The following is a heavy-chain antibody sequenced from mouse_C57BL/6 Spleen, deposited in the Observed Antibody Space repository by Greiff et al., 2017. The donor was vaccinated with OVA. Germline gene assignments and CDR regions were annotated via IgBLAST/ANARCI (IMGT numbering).Heavy chain of an antibody. CDR1: GYTFTSYW. D-gene: IGHD2-12*01. CDR2: INPNNGGT. Sequence: VHVKQSGAELVKPGASVKISCKASGYTFTSYWMNWVKQRPGKGLEWIGQINPNNGGTNYNEKFKGKATLTVDNSSSTAYMQLRSLTSEDTAVYYCARVVTTYDYAMDYWGQGTSLTVSS. V-gene: IGHV1-80*01. J-gene: IGHJ4*01. CDR3: ARVVTTYDYAMDY.